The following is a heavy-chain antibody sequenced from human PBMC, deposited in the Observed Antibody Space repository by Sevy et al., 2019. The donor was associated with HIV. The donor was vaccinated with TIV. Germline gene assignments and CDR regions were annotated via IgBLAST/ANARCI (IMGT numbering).Heavy chain of an antibody. V-gene: IGHV3-23*01. Sequence: GGSLRLSCAASGFTFNKYSMSWVRQPPGKGLGWVSTLSLGCGEINYADSVKGRFTISRDNTKSSVYLQMNNLRPEDMAVYYCAREGCNKPHDYWGQGTLVTVSS. CDR2: LSLGCGEI. D-gene: IGHD2-8*01. J-gene: IGHJ4*02. CDR3: AREGCNKPHDY. CDR1: GFTFNKYS.